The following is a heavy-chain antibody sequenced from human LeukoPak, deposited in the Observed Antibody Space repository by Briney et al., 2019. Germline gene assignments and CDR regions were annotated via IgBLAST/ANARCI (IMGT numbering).Heavy chain of an antibody. D-gene: IGHD4-17*01. Sequence: GASVKVSCKASGYTFTAYGVAWVRQAPGQGLEWIGWISAYNGDTGYAQNFQGRVTMTTDTSSSTAYMELRSLRSDDTALYYCAKSHDDYGDSFDAFDIWGQGTMVTVSS. CDR3: AKSHDDYGDSFDAFDI. V-gene: IGHV1-18*01. CDR2: ISAYNGDT. CDR1: GYTFTAYG. J-gene: IGHJ3*02.